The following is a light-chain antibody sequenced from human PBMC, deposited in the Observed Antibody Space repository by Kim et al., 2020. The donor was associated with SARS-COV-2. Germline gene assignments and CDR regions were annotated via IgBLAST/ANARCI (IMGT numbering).Light chain of an antibody. V-gene: IGKV1-39*01. Sequence: DIQMIQSPSSLSASVGDRVTITCRASQSISSYLNWYQQKPGKAPKLLIYAASSLQSGVPSRFSGSGSGTDFTLTISSLQPEDFATYYCQQSYSTLPFGQGTKLEI. CDR3: QQSYSTLP. CDR2: AAS. J-gene: IGKJ2*01. CDR1: QSISSY.